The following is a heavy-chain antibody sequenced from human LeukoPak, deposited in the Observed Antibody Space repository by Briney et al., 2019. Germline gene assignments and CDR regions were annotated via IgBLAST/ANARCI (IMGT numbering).Heavy chain of an antibody. D-gene: IGHD6-13*01. CDR3: ARAGIAGFDY. V-gene: IGHV1-18*01. CDR2: ISAYNGNT. Sequence: ASVKVSCKASGYTFTSYGISWVRQAPGQGLEWMGWISAYNGNTNYAQKFQGRVTITADKSTSTAYMELSSLRSEDTAVYYCARAGIAGFDYWGQGTLVTVSS. CDR1: GYTFTSYG. J-gene: IGHJ4*02.